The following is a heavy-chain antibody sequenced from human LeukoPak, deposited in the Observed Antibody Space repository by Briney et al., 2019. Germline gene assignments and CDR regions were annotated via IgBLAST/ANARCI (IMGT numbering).Heavy chain of an antibody. J-gene: IGHJ4*02. V-gene: IGHV4-31*03. CDR3: ARYYHASGSYDY. CDR2: IYYSGST. Sequence: SQTLPLTCTVSGGSISSGGYYWSWIRRHPGEGLEWIGYIYYSGSTYYNPSLMSRVTISVDTSKNQFSLKLTSVTAADTAVYYCARYYHASGSYDYWGQGTLVTVSS. D-gene: IGHD3-10*01. CDR1: GGSISSGGYY.